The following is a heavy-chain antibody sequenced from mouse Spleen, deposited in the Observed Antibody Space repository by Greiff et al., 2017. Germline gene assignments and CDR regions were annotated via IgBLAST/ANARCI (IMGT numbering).Heavy chain of an antibody. J-gene: IGHJ3*01. CDR3: ARYMGDYHAWFAD. V-gene: IGHV7-3*01. CDR2: IRNKANGYTT. CDR1: GFTFTDYY. D-gene: IGHD1-1*02. Sequence: EVMLVESGGGLVQPGGSLSLSCAASGFTFTDYYMRWVRQPPGKALEWLGFIRNKANGYTTEYSASVKGRFTISRVNSQSILYLQMNALRAEDSATYYCARYMGDYHAWFADWGEGTLVTVSA.